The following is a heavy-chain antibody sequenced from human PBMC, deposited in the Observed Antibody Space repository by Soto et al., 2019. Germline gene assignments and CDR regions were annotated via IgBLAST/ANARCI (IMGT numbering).Heavy chain of an antibody. J-gene: IGHJ6*02. CDR3: ARGGNRRLRHYYYYGMDV. CDR2: MNPNSGNT. D-gene: IGHD4-17*01. V-gene: IGHV1-8*01. Sequence: ASVKVSCKASGYTFTSYDINWVRQATGQGLEWMGWMNPNSGNTGYAQKFQGRVTMTRNTSISTAYMGLSSLRSEDTAVYYCARGGNRRLRHYYYYGMDVWGQGTTVTVSS. CDR1: GYTFTSYD.